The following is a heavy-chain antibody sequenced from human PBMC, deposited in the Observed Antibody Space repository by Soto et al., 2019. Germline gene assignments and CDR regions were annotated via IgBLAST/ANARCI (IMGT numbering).Heavy chain of an antibody. V-gene: IGHV3-30-3*01. D-gene: IGHD6-6*01. CDR1: GFSFSSYA. CDR2: ISYDGSNK. J-gene: IGHJ6*02. Sequence: GGSLRLSCAASGFSFSSYAMRWVRQAPGKGLEWVAVISYDGSNKYYADSVKGRFTISRDNSKNTLYLQMNSLRAEDTAVYYYARDIRGPSSSLDYYYGMDVWGQGTTVTVSS. CDR3: ARDIRGPSSSLDYYYGMDV.